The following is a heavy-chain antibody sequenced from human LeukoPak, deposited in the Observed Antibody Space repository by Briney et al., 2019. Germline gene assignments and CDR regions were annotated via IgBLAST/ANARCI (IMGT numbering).Heavy chain of an antibody. CDR3: AKDGTSVATAGSHFDY. D-gene: IGHD6-13*01. Sequence: GGSLRLSCAASGFTFSSYGMQWVRRAPGKGLEWVAVISYDGSNKYYADSVKGRFTISRDNSKNMLHLQMNSLRAEDTAVYYCAKDGTSVATAGSHFDYWGQGTLVTVSS. CDR1: GFTFSSYG. J-gene: IGHJ4*02. V-gene: IGHV3-30*18. CDR2: ISYDGSNK.